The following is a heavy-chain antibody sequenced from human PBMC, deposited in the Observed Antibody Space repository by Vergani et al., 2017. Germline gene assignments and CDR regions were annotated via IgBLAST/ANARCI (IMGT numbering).Heavy chain of an antibody. D-gene: IGHD3-10*01. CDR1: GFTFSSYW. J-gene: IGHJ3*02. CDR2: INSDGSST. Sequence: VQLVESGGGLVKPGGSLRLSCAASGFTFSSYWMHWVRQAPGKGLVWVSRINSDGSSTSYADSVKGRFTISRDNSKNTLYLQMNSLRAEDTAVYYCARDALSGGDAFDIWGQGTMVTVSS. V-gene: IGHV3-74*01. CDR3: ARDALSGGDAFDI.